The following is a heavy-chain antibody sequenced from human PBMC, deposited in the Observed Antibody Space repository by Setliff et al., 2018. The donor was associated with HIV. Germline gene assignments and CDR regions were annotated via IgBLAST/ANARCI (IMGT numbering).Heavy chain of an antibody. D-gene: IGHD2-21*02. V-gene: IGHV4-39*01. J-gene: IGHJ4*02. CDR1: GGSISSRSYY. CDR3: ATFPTTVTALGSNY. Sequence: SETLSLTCTVSGGSISSRSYYWGWIRQPPGKGLEWIGSIYYSGSTYYNPSLKGRVTISVDKSKNQFSLKMSSVAAADAAVYYCATFPTTVTALGSNYWGQGTLVTVSS. CDR2: IYYSGST.